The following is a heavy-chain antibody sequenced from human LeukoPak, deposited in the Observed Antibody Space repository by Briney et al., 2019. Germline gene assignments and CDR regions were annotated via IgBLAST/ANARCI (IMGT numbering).Heavy chain of an antibody. CDR1: GYTFTSYD. CDR3: ARPSSSDDY. CDR2: MNPNSGNT. Sequence: ASVKVSCKASGYTFTSYDINWVRQATGRGLEWMGWMNPNSGNTGYAQEFQGRVTMTRNTSISTAYMELSSLRSEDTAVYYCARPSSSDDYWGQGTLVTVSS. J-gene: IGHJ4*02. V-gene: IGHV1-8*01. D-gene: IGHD6-6*01.